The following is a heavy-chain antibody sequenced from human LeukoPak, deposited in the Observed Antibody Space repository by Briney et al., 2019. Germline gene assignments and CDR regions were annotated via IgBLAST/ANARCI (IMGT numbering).Heavy chain of an antibody. J-gene: IGHJ6*02. CDR2: IIPFFATT. CDR3: VRGLGYCSAGNCYLFGMDV. V-gene: IGHV1-69*13. CDR1: GGNLIIYA. D-gene: IGHD2-15*01. Sequence: SVTVSFTATGGNLIIYAMTWVRQAPGQGLEWMGGIIPFFATTNYAQQFHGRVTVTADESTSISYVELTSLRSDDTAVYYCVRGLGYCSAGNCYLFGMDVWGQGTTVTVSS.